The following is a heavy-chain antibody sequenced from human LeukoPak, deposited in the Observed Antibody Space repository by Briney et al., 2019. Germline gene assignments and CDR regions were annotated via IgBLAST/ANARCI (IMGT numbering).Heavy chain of an antibody. J-gene: IGHJ4*02. Sequence: PSETLSLTCTVSGASITNSYWNWVRQPPGKGLEWIGYICSSGNTNYNPSLKSRVTISLDVSKNQFSLKLTSVTAADTAVYYCANSYDGKIVPFDNWGQGALVAVSS. V-gene: IGHV4-4*09. CDR3: ANSYDGKIVPFDN. D-gene: IGHD4-23*01. CDR2: ICSSGNT. CDR1: GASITNSY.